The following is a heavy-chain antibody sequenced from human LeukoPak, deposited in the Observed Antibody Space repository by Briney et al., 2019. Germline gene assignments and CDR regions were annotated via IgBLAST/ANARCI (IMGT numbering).Heavy chain of an antibody. D-gene: IGHD3-10*01. Sequence: VGSLRLSCAASGFTVSSNYMSWVRQAPGKGLEGVSVIYSGGSTYYADSVKGRFTISRDSSKNTLYLQMNNLRAEDTAVYYCARGSQDSGSYYLGYWGQGTLVTVSS. J-gene: IGHJ4*02. CDR2: IYSGGST. CDR1: GFTVSSNY. V-gene: IGHV3-53*01. CDR3: ARGSQDSGSYYLGY.